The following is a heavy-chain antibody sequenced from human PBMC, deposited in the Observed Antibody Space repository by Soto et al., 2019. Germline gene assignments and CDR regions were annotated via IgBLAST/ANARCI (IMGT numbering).Heavy chain of an antibody. CDR3: ARLYYDYV. CDR2: VSLDSDSI. J-gene: IGHJ6*02. CDR1: GSDFSTYS. V-gene: IGHV3-48*02. D-gene: IGHD3-3*01. Sequence: GSLRLSCRASGSDFSTYSMNWVRQAPGQGLEWIAYVSLDSDSIQYADSVKGRFTISRDDAENSLYLQMDSLGDEDTATYYCARLYYDYVWGQGTTVTVSS.